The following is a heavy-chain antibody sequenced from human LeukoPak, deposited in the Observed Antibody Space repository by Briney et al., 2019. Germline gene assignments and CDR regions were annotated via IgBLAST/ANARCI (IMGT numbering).Heavy chain of an antibody. CDR2: INTNTGNP. Sequence: ASVKVSCKASGYTFTSYAMNWVRQAPGQGLEWMGWINTNTGNPTYAQGFTGRFVFSLDTSVSTAYLQISSLKAEDTAVYYCARVITFGGVIVRVDYWGQGTLVTVSS. V-gene: IGHV7-4-1*02. CDR3: ARVITFGGVIVRVDY. J-gene: IGHJ4*02. D-gene: IGHD3-16*02. CDR1: GYTFTSYA.